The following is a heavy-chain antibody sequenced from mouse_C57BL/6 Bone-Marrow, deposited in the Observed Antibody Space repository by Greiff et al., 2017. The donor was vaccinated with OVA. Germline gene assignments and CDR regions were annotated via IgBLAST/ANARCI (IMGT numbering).Heavy chain of an antibody. D-gene: IGHD2-5*01. CDR1: GYTFTDYE. J-gene: IGHJ2*01. CDR2: IDPETGGT. Sequence: QVQLQQSGAELVRPGASVTLSCKASGYTFTDYEMHWVKQTPVHGLEWIGAIDPETGGTAYNQKFKGKAILTADKSSSTAYMELRSLTSEASAVYYGTRSYNNYGEFDYWGQGTTLTVSS. CDR3: TRSYNNYGEFDY. V-gene: IGHV1-15*01.